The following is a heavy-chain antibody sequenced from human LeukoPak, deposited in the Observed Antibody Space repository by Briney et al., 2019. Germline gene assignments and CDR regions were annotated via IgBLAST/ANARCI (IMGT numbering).Heavy chain of an antibody. V-gene: IGHV4-39*01. CDR1: GGSISSSSYY. CDR2: IYYSGST. CDR3: ARHGSIATGAFTH. D-gene: IGHD6-13*01. Sequence: SETLSLTCTVSGGSISSSSYYWGWIRQPPGKGLEWIGSIYYSGSTYYNPSLKSRVTISVDTSKNQFSLTLGSVTAADTAVYYCARHGSIATGAFTHWGQGTLVTVSS. J-gene: IGHJ4*02.